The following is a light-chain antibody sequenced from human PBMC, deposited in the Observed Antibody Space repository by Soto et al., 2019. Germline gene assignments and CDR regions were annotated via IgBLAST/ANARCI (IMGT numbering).Light chain of an antibody. J-gene: IGLJ3*02. V-gene: IGLV2-14*01. Sequence: QSVLTQPASMSGSPGQSITISCIGTSSDVGGYNYVSWYQQHPGKAPRLMIYEVSNRPSGVSNRFSGSKSGTTASLTISGLQAEDEADYYCSSYTTSSTVVFGGGTKVTVL. CDR2: EVS. CDR3: SSYTTSSTVV. CDR1: SSDVGGYNY.